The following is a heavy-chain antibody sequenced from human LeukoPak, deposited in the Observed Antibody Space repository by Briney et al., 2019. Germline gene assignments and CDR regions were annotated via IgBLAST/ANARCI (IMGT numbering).Heavy chain of an antibody. Sequence: GGSLRLSCAGSGLTFSGYSMSWVRQAPGQGLEWVSIISSSSAAIYYVDSVKGRFTISRDNAHNSLYLQMNGLGVEDTAVYYCARSPPLGAADIWGQGTLVTVSS. D-gene: IGHD1-26*01. CDR1: GLTFSGYS. CDR3: ARSPPLGAADI. J-gene: IGHJ3*02. CDR2: ISSSSAAI. V-gene: IGHV3-21*01.